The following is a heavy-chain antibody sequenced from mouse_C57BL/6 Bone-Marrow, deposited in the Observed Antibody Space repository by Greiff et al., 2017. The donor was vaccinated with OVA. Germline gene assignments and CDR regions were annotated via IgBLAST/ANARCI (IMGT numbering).Heavy chain of an antibody. Sequence: EVKVEESGGGLVQPGESLKLSCESNEYEFPSHDMSWVRKTPEQRLELVAAINSDGGSTYYPDTMERRFIISRDNTKKTLYLQLSSLRSEDTALYYCARHPHRGAMDYWGQGTSVTVSS. D-gene: IGHD3-1*01. CDR2: INSDGGST. CDR3: ARHPHRGAMDY. CDR1: EYEFPSHD. V-gene: IGHV5-2*03. J-gene: IGHJ4*01.